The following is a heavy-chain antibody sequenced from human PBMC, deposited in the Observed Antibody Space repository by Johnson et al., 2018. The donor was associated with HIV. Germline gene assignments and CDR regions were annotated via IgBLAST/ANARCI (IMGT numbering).Heavy chain of an antibody. D-gene: IGHD3-22*01. V-gene: IGHV3-9*01. CDR2: ISWNSGSI. CDR3: ARGWRGITMIDAFDI. J-gene: IGHJ3*02. Sequence: VQLVESGGGLVQPGGSLRLSCAASGFTFSSYAMSWVRQAPGKGLEWVSGISWNSGSIGYADSVKGRFTISRDNAKNSLYLQMNSLRAEDTAVYYCARGWRGITMIDAFDIWGLGTMVTVSS. CDR1: GFTFSSYA.